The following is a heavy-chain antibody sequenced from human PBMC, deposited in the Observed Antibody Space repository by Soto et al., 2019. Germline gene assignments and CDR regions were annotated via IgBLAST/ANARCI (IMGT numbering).Heavy chain of an antibody. CDR3: AKDVEGLAYY. V-gene: IGHV3-30*18. CDR2: ISYDGSNK. D-gene: IGHD3-16*01. J-gene: IGHJ4*02. CDR1: GFTFSSYG. Sequence: GGSLRLSCAASGFTFSSYGMHWVRQAPGKGLEWVAVISYDGSNKYYADSVKGRFTISRDNSKNTLYLQMNSLRAEDTAVYYCAKDVEGLAYYWGQGTLVTAPQ.